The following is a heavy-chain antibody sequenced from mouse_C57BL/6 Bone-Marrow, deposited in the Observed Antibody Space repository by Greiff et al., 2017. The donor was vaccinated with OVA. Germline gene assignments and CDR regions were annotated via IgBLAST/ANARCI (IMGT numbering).Heavy chain of an antibody. CDR2: INPNNGGT. J-gene: IGHJ3*01. Sequence: EVQLQQSGPELVKPGASVKISCKASGYTFTDYYMNWVKQSHGKSLEWIGDINPNNGGTSYNQKFKGKATLTVDKSSSTAYMELRSLTSEDSAVYYCARGVGCWFSYWGRGTRVTVSA. CDR1: GYTFTDYY. V-gene: IGHV1-26*01. CDR3: ARGVGCWFSY.